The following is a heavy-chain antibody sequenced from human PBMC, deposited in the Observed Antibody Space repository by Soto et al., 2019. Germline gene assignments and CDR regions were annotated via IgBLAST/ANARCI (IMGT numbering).Heavy chain of an antibody. D-gene: IGHD5-12*01. CDR2: VVPVFGRP. V-gene: IGHV1-69*13. J-gene: IGHJ4*02. Sequence: SVKVTFKASGGSFSNFGISWVRQAPGQGLEWVGGVVPVFGRPNYAQRFRGRLTITAGESTSTGYMELISLRSDDTAVYYCAREGSGYNFWGQGTQVTVSS. CDR3: AREGSGYNF. CDR1: GGSFSNFG.